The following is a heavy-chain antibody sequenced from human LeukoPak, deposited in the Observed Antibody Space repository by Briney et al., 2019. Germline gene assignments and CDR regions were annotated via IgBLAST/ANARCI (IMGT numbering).Heavy chain of an antibody. CDR3: AREAYGDDGGWFDP. D-gene: IGHD4-17*01. CDR2: IYYSGST. V-gene: IGHV4-59*12. J-gene: IGHJ5*02. CDR1: GGSISSYY. Sequence: SETLSLTCTVSGGSISSYYWSWIRQPPGKGLEWIGYIYYSGSTNYNPSLKSRVTISVDTSKNQFSLILSSVTAADTAVYYCAREAYGDDGGWFDPWGHGTLVTVSS.